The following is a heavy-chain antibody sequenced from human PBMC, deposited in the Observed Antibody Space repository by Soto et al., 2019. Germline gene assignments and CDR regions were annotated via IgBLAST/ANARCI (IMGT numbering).Heavy chain of an antibody. V-gene: IGHV1-69*13. J-gene: IGHJ1*01. CDR3: ARDLGCGGDCPFQH. Sequence: ASVKVSCKASGGTFSSYAISWVRQAPGQGLEWMGGIIPIFGTANYAQKFQGRVTITADESTSTAYMELSSLRSEDTAVYYCARDLGCGGDCPFQHWGQGTLVTVSS. CDR2: IIPIFGTA. CDR1: GGTFSSYA. D-gene: IGHD2-21*02.